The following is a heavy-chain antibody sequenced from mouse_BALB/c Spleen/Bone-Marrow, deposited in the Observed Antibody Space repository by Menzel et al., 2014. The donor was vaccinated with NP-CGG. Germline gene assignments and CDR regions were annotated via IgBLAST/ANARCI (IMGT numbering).Heavy chain of an antibody. J-gene: IGHJ2*01. CDR2: IDPANGNT. D-gene: IGHD1-1*01. V-gene: IGHV14-3*02. CDR3: ARIYYYGRGYFDY. CDR1: GFNIKDTY. Sequence: VQLQQPGAELVKPGASVKLSCTASGFNIKDTYMHWVKQRPEQGLERIGRIDPANGNTKYDPKFQGKATITADTSSNTAYLQLSSLTSEDTAVYYCARIYYYGRGYFDYWGQGTTLTVSS.